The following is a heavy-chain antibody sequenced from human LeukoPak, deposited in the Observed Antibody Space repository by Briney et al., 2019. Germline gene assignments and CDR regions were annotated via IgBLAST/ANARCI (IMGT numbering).Heavy chain of an antibody. CDR3: ARTEKWFGEPFY. Sequence: GASVKVTCQASGYTFTSYGISWVRQAPAQGLEWMGCISAYNGNTNYAQKLQGRVTMTTDTSTSTAYMELRSLRSDDTAVYYCARTEKWFGEPFYWGQGTLVTVSS. CDR2: ISAYNGNT. V-gene: IGHV1-18*04. J-gene: IGHJ4*02. CDR1: GYTFTSYG. D-gene: IGHD3-10*01.